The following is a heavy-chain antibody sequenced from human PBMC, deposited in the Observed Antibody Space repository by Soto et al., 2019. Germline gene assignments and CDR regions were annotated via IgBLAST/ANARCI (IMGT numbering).Heavy chain of an antibody. V-gene: IGHV3-23*01. CDR2: ISGSGGST. CDR3: ATSHYYNNTGSYLLFDH. J-gene: IGHJ4*02. CDR1: GLTFDSYA. Sequence: GGSLRLSCAASGLTFDSYAMSWVRQAPGKGLEWVSDISGSGGSTYYADSVKGRFTISRDNSKNTLYLQMNSLRVEDTAVYYCATSHYYNNTGSYLLFDHWGEGT. D-gene: IGHD3-22*01.